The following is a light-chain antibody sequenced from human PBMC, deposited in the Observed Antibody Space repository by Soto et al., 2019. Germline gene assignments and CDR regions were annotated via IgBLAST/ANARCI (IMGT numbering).Light chain of an antibody. CDR1: QSISSW. CDR2: DAS. CDR3: QQYNTYPWT. J-gene: IGKJ1*01. V-gene: IGKV1-5*01. Sequence: DIQMTQSPSTLSASVGDRVTITCRASQSISSWLAWYQQNPGKAPDLLIYDASSLESGVPSRFSGSGSGTEFTLTISSLQPDDVATYYCQQYNTYPWTGGQGTKVEIK.